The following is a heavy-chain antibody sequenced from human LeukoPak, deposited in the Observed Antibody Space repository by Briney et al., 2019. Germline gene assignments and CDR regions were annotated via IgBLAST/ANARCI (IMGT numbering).Heavy chain of an antibody. CDR1: GFTVSSNY. J-gene: IGHJ4*02. V-gene: IGHV3-53*01. CDR3: ARGPSIAAAGTGDY. Sequence: PGGSLRLSCAASGFTVSSNYMSWVRQAPGKGLEWVSVIYSGGSTYYADSVKGRFTTSRDNSKNTLYLQMNSLRAEDTAVYYCARGPSIAAAGTGDYWGQGTLVTVSS. D-gene: IGHD6-13*01. CDR2: IYSGGST.